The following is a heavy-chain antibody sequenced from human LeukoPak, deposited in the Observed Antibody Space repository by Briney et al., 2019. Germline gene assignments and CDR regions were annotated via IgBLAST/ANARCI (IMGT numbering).Heavy chain of an antibody. CDR3: ARGGRDGYDFDY. CDR1: GFTFSSYE. J-gene: IGHJ4*02. CDR2: ISSSGSTI. Sequence: GGSLRLSCAASGFTFSSYEMNWVRQAPGKGLEWVSYISSSGSTIYYADSVKGRFTVSRDNAKNSLYLQMNSLRAEDTAVYYCARGGRDGYDFDYWGQGTLVTVSS. V-gene: IGHV3-48*03. D-gene: IGHD5-12*01.